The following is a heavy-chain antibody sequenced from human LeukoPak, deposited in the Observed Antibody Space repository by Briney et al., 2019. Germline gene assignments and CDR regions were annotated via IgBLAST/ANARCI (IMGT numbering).Heavy chain of an antibody. CDR3: EARYFDWSGWYFDY. CDR1: GFTFSTYA. V-gene: IGHV3-23*01. CDR2: ISGDGGST. J-gene: IGHJ4*02. Sequence: PAGSLRLSCVTSGFTFSTYAMSWIRQAPGKGLEWVSIISGDGGSTVYADFVKGRFTFSRDSSKITMFLQMNSLRADDTAVYYCEARYFDWSGWYFDYWGQGTLVTVSS. D-gene: IGHD3-9*01.